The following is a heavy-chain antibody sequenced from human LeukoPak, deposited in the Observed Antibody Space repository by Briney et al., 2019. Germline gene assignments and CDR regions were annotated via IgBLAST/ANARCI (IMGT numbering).Heavy chain of an antibody. D-gene: IGHD3-10*01. J-gene: IGHJ3*02. CDR2: IYSGGST. Sequence: PGGSLRLSCAASGFTVSSNYMSWVRQAPGKGLEWVSVIYSGGSTYYADSVKGRFTISRDNSKNTLYLQMNSLRAEDTAVYYCARGGDYYGGRAFDIWGQGTMVTVSS. CDR3: ARGGDYYGGRAFDI. V-gene: IGHV3-53*01. CDR1: GFTVSSNY.